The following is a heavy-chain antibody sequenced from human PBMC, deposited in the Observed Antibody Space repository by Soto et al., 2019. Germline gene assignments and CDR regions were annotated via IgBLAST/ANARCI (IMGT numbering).Heavy chain of an antibody. Sequence: PGGSLRLSCAASGFTFSSYGMHWVRQAPGKGLEWVAVIWYDGSNKYYADSVKGRFTISRDNSKNTLYLQMNSLRAEDTAIYYFAKDSRGYTKIYGFPNWFYPWGRGT. CDR3: AKDSRGYTKIYGFPNWFYP. CDR2: IWYDGSNK. J-gene: IGHJ5*02. CDR1: GFTFSSYG. D-gene: IGHD3-22*01. V-gene: IGHV3-33*06.